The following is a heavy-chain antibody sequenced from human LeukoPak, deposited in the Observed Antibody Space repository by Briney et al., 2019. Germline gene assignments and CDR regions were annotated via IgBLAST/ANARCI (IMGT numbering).Heavy chain of an antibody. CDR1: GYTFTSYG. J-gene: IGHJ5*02. CDR2: ISAYNGNT. Sequence: GASVKVSCKASGYTFTSYGISWVRQAPGQGLEWMGWISAYNGNTNYAQKLQGRVTMTTDTSTSTAYMELRSLRSDDTAVYYCAREFKWELLGSNWFDPWGQGTLVTVSS. V-gene: IGHV1-18*01. D-gene: IGHD1-26*01. CDR3: AREFKWELLGSNWFDP.